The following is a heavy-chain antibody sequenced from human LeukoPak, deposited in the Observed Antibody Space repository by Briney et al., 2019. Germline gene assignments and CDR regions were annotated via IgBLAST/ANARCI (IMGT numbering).Heavy chain of an antibody. CDR3: ARQRTTSFDP. D-gene: IGHD2/OR15-2a*01. CDR2: IYYSGST. J-gene: IGHJ5*02. V-gene: IGHV4-39*01. Sequence: SETPSLTCTVSGGSISSSSFYWGWIRQPPGKGLEWIGSIYYSGSTYYNPSLKSRVTISVDTSKNQFSLKLSSVTAADTAVYYCARQRTTSFDPWGQGTLVTVSS. CDR1: GGSISSSSFY.